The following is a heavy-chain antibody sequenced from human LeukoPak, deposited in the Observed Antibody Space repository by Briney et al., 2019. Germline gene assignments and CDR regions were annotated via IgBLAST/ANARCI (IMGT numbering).Heavy chain of an antibody. CDR2: FDPEDGET. CDR1: GYTLTELS. Sequence: ASAKVSCKVSGYTLTELSMHWVRQAPGKGLEWMGGFDPEDGETIYAQKFQGRVTMTEDTSTDTAYMELSSLRSEDTAVYYCATAFIAVAGTPWFDPWGQGTLVTVSS. D-gene: IGHD6-19*01. CDR3: ATAFIAVAGTPWFDP. J-gene: IGHJ5*02. V-gene: IGHV1-24*01.